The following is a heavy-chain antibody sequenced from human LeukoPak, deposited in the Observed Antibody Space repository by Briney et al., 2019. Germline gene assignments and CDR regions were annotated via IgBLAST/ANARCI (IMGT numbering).Heavy chain of an antibody. V-gene: IGHV3-23*01. CDR1: GFTFSSYA. J-gene: IGHJ3*02. CDR2: ISGSGGST. Sequence: GGSLRLSCAASGFTFSSYAMSWVRPAPGKGLEWVSAISGSGGSTYYADSVKGRFTISRDNSKNTLYLEMNSLRAEDTAVNYFAKRSQDAFDIWGQGTMVTVSS. CDR3: AKRSQDAFDI.